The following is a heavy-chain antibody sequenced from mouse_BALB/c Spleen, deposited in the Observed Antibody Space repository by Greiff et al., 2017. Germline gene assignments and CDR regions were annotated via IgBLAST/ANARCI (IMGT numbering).Heavy chain of an antibody. CDR1: GYAFSSYW. CDR2: IYPGDGDT. J-gene: IGHJ1*01. Sequence: QVHVKQSGAELVRPGSSVKISCKASGYAFSSYWMNWVKQRPGQGLEWIGQIYPGDGDTNYNGKFKGKATLTADKSSSTAYMQLSSLTSEDSAVYFCARLGGPSYWYFDVWGAGTTVTVSS. CDR3: ARLGGPSYWYFDV. V-gene: IGHV1-80*01.